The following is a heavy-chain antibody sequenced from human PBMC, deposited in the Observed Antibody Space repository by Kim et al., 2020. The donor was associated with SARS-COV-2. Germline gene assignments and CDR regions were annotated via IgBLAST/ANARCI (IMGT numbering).Heavy chain of an antibody. Sequence: SETLSLTCTVSGGSISSYYWSWIRQPPGKGLEWIGYIYYSGSTNYNPSLKSRVTISVDTSKNQFSLKLSSVTAADTAVYYCARHYGSGSYEWSVDGSLDYWGQGTLVTVSS. V-gene: IGHV4-59*08. CDR1: GGSISSYY. CDR2: IYYSGST. D-gene: IGHD3-10*01. J-gene: IGHJ4*02. CDR3: ARHYGSGSYEWSVDGSLDY.